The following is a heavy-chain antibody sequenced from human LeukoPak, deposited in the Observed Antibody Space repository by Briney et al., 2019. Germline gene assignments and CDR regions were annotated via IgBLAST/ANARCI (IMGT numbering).Heavy chain of an antibody. Sequence: SETLSLTCTVSGGSISSYYWSWIRQPPGKGLEWIGYIYYSGSTNYNPSLKSRVTISVDTSKNQFSLKLSSVTAADTAVYYCARDRDSSGWHRGLFDYWGQGTLVTVSS. V-gene: IGHV4-59*01. CDR1: GGSISSYY. J-gene: IGHJ4*02. D-gene: IGHD6-19*01. CDR3: ARDRDSSGWHRGLFDY. CDR2: IYYSGST.